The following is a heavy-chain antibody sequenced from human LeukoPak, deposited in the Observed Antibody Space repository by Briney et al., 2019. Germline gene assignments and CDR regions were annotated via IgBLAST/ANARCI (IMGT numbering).Heavy chain of an antibody. CDR2: ISASGGTT. J-gene: IGHJ5*02. CDR1: GFIFHNYA. V-gene: IGHV3-23*01. CDR3: AKGVVDYYDSSGYYPSDL. Sequence: PGGSLRLSCAGSGFIFHNYAMTWVRQAPGKGLKWVSGISASGGTTYYADSVKGRFTISRDNSNNTLYLQMNSMRVEDTAVYFCAKGVVDYYDSSGYYPSDLWGQGTLVTVSS. D-gene: IGHD3-22*01.